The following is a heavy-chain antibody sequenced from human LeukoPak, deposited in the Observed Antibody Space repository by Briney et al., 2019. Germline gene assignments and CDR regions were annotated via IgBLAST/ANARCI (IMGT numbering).Heavy chain of an antibody. CDR3: ARGWYSYGFY. CDR2: INHSGST. Sequence: SETLSLTCAVYGGSFSGYYWSWIRQPPGKGLEWIGEINHSGSTNYNPSLKSRVTISVDTSKNQFSLKLSFVTAADTAVYYCARGWYSYGFYWGQGTLVTVSS. CDR1: GGSFSGYY. V-gene: IGHV4-34*01. J-gene: IGHJ4*02. D-gene: IGHD5-18*01.